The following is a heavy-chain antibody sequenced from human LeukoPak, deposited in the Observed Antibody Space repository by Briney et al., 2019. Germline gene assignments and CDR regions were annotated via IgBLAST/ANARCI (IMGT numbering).Heavy chain of an antibody. CDR1: GGTFSSYA. J-gene: IGHJ4*02. CDR2: IIPIFGTA. V-gene: IGHV1-69*05. CDR3: ARGSDDSSGYYQNLDY. D-gene: IGHD3-22*01. Sequence: SVKVSCEASGGTFSSYAISWVRQAPGQGLEWMGGIIPIFGTANYAQKFQGRVTITTDESTSTAYMELSSLRSEDTAVYYCARGSDDSSGYYQNLDYWGQGTLVTVSS.